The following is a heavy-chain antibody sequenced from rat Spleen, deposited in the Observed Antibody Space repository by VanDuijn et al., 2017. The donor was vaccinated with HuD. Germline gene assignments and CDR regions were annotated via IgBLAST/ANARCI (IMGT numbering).Heavy chain of an antibody. J-gene: IGHJ2*01. Sequence: QVQLKESGPGLVQPSQTLSLTCTVAGFSLTSYNVHWIRQPPGKGLEWMGVIWNIGGTRYNSALKSRLSISRDTSKSQVFLKMNSLQTEDTATYYCARVGYSSYIRYFDYWGQGVMVTVSS. CDR3: ARVGYSSYIRYFDY. D-gene: IGHD1-2*01. CDR1: GFSLTSYN. CDR2: IWNIGGT. V-gene: IGHV2-41*01.